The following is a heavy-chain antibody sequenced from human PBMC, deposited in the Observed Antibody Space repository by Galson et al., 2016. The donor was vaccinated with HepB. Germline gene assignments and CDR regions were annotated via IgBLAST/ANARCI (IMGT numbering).Heavy chain of an antibody. CDR3: VRSTDL. J-gene: IGHJ4*02. V-gene: IGHV3-7*01. CDR2: IKEDGSDK. Sequence: KGLECVAIIKEDGSDKYYADSVQGRFTISRDNAKNSLYLQMNSLRAEDTAMYYCVRSTDLWGQGTLVTVSS.